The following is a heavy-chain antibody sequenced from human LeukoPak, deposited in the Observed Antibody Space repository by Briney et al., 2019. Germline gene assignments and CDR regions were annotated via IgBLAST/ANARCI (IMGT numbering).Heavy chain of an antibody. J-gene: IGHJ4*02. Sequence: GGSLRLSCAASGFTFRSYAMHGVRQAPGKGLEWVAVISYDGSNKYYADAVKGRFTISRDNSKNTLYLQMNSLRAEDTAVYYCASDIGDYWGQGTLVTVSS. V-gene: IGHV3-30*04. D-gene: IGHD1-26*01. CDR3: ASDIGDY. CDR2: ISYDGSNK. CDR1: GFTFRSYA.